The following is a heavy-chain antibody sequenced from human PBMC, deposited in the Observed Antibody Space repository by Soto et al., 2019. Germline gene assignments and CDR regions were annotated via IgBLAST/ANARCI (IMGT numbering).Heavy chain of an antibody. V-gene: IGHV4-4*02. CDR2: IYHSGST. CDR3: ATGRYCSSATCYNYFDY. CDR1: NGSISSNNW. D-gene: IGHD2-2*02. J-gene: IGHJ4*02. Sequence: SETLSLTCAVSNGSISSNNWWTWVRQPPGKGLQWIGEIYHSGSTNYNPSLKSRVTISVDKSKNQFSLNLNSVTAADTAVYYCATGRYCSSATCYNYFDYWGQGTLVTVSS.